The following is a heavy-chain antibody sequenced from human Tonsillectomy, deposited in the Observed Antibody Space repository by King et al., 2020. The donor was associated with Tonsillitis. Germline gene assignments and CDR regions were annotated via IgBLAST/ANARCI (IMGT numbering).Heavy chain of an antibody. CDR3: ARDRDTTSWFLMGALDT. CDR2: ISYDGSSK. J-gene: IGHJ3*02. CDR1: GVTFSSYA. V-gene: IGHV3-30-3*01. D-gene: IGHD6-13*01. Sequence: VQLVESGGGVVQPGRSLRLSCAASGVTFSSYAMHWVRQAPGKGLEWVAVISYDGSSKYYADSVKGRFTISRDNSKNTLYLQMNSLRAEDTAVYYCARDRDTTSWFLMGALDTWGQGTTVTVSS.